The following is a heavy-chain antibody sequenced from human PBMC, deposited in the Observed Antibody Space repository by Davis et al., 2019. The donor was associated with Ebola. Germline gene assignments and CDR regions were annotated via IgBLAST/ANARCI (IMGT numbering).Heavy chain of an antibody. J-gene: IGHJ1*01. V-gene: IGHV5-51*01. CDR1: GYKFPTYW. Sequence: GESLKISCQGYGYKFPTYWIGWVRQMPGRGLEYMGIIYPGDSETRYSPSFEGQVTISADKSTSTAYLQWSSLKASDTAMYYCARVLGELSYTEYFQHWGQGTLVTVSS. CDR2: IYPGDSET. CDR3: ARVLGELSYTEYFQH. D-gene: IGHD3-16*02.